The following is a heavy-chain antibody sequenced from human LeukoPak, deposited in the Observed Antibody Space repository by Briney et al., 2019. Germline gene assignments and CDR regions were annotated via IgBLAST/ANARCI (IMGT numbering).Heavy chain of an antibody. D-gene: IGHD3-10*01. Sequence: SETLSLTCAVYGGSFSGYYWSWIRQPPGKGLGWIGEINHSGSTNYNPSLKSRVTISVDTSKNQFSLKLSSVTAADTAVYYCARGSGGSGSYYKPHYYYYGMDVWGQGTTVTVSS. CDR1: GGSFSGYY. CDR3: ARGSGGSGSYYKPHYYYYGMDV. V-gene: IGHV4-34*01. J-gene: IGHJ6*02. CDR2: INHSGST.